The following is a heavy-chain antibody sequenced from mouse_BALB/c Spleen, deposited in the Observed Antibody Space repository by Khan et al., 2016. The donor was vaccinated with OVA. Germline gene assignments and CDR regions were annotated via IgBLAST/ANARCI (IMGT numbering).Heavy chain of an antibody. J-gene: IGHJ2*01. CDR3: AITYRLQC. CDR1: GYSITSGYG. CDR2: ISHSGST. D-gene: IGHD2-14*01. V-gene: IGHV3-2*02. Sequence: EVQLQESGSGLAKPSQLLSLTCTVTGYSITSGYGWNWLRQFPGNKLEWMGYISHSGSTNYNPSLTSRISITRDTSKNQFFLQLNSVTTEDTATYSCAITYRLQCWGQGTTLTVSA.